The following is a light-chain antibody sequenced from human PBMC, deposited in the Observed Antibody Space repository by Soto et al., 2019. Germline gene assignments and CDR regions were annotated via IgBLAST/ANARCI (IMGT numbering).Light chain of an antibody. Sequence: EIVLTQSPGTLSLSPGERATLSCRASQSVSSSYLAWYQQKPGQAPRLLIYGASSRTTGIPDRFSGSGSGTDFTLTISRLEPEDLAVYYCQQYGSSRTFGQGATVEIK. CDR3: QQYGSSRT. CDR1: QSVSSSY. CDR2: GAS. J-gene: IGKJ1*01. V-gene: IGKV3-20*01.